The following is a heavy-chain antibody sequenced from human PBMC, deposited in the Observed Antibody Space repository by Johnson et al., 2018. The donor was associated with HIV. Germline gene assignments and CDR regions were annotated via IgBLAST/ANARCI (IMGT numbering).Heavy chain of an antibody. CDR2: TRNKANSYAT. Sequence: VQLVESGGGLVRPGGSLRLSCAASGFTFNDHYMDWVRQAPGKGLEWVGRTRNKANSYATAYAASVKGRFTISRDDSKNTAYLQMNSLKTEDTAVYYCTRRARSDAFDIWGQGTMVTVSS. V-gene: IGHV3-72*01. CDR3: TRRARSDAFDI. CDR1: GFTFNDHY. J-gene: IGHJ3*02.